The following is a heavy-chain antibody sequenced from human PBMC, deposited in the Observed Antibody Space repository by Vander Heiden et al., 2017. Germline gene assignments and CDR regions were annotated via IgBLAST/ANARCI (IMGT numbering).Heavy chain of an antibody. V-gene: IGHV1-2*02. Sequence: QVQLVQSGAEVKKPGASVKVSCKAYGSTFTGYYMHWVRQAPGQGLEWMGWINPNSGGTNYAQKFQGRVTMTRDTSISTAYMELSRLRSDDTAVYYCARDFGGSYYEWFDPWGQGTLVTVSS. CDR3: ARDFGGSYYEWFDP. CDR1: GSTFTGYY. D-gene: IGHD1-26*01. J-gene: IGHJ5*02. CDR2: INPNSGGT.